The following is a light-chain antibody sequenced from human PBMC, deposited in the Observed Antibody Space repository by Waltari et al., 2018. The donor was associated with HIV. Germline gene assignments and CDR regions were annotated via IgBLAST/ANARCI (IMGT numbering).Light chain of an antibody. CDR2: KAS. Sequence: QMTQSPSTLSAFVGDRVTITCRASQTIKDYLAWYQQKPGKAPKLLIYKASTLQSGVPSRFSGSGSGTDFTLTISSLQPDDFATYYCQHNDGWPWTFGQGTKAE. J-gene: IGKJ1*01. V-gene: IGKV1-5*03. CDR1: QTIKDY. CDR3: QHNDGWPWT.